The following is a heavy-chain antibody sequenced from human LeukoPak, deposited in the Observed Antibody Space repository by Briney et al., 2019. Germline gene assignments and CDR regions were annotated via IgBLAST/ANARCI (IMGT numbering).Heavy chain of an antibody. CDR3: AISNCSSTSCFQARDAFDI. V-gene: IGHV4-34*01. CDR2: VSQTGSGRT. J-gene: IGHJ3*02. CDR1: GGSFSGYH. Sequence: PSQTLSLTCGVYGGSFSGYHWSWIRQPPGKGLEWIGEVSQTGSGRTYYNPSLKSRVTISVDTSKNQFSLKLSSVTAADTAVYYCAISNCSSTSCFQARDAFDIWGQGTMVTVSS. D-gene: IGHD2-2*01.